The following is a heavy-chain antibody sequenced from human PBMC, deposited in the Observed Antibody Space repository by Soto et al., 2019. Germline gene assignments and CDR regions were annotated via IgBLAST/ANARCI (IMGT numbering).Heavy chain of an antibody. CDR1: GYTFTSYG. D-gene: IGHD3-9*01. CDR3: ARQYDILTGYYLEVGY. CDR2: ISAYTGNT. V-gene: IGHV1-18*01. J-gene: IGHJ4*02. Sequence: QVQLVQSVAEVKKPGASVKVSCKASGYTFTSYGISWVRQAPGQGLEWMGWISAYTGNTNYAQKLQDRVTMTTDTSTSTAYMELRSLRSDDTAVYYCARQYDILTGYYLEVGYWGQGTLVTVSS.